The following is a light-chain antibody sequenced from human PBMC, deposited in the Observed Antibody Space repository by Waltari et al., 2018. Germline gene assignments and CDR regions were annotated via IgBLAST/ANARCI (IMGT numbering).Light chain of an antibody. CDR3: GTWDTSLSAVV. CDR1: NSNIGNNF. V-gene: IGLV1-51*01. Sequence: QSVLTQPPSVSAAPGQRVTISCSGSNSNIGNNFVSWYQQLSGTAPQVLIFGHDTRASWIPDRFSGSKAGTSATLDITGLQTGDEADYYGGTWDTSLSAVVFGGGTKVTVL. J-gene: IGLJ3*02. CDR2: GHD.